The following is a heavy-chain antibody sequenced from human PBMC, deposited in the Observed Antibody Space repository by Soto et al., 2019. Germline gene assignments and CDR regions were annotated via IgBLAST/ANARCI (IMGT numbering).Heavy chain of an antibody. D-gene: IGHD2-15*01. J-gene: IGHJ4*02. Sequence: PGGSLRLSCAASGFTLTNYAMGWVRQAPGKGLEWVSVVSSGGSTYYADSVTGRFTVSRDNSKNTLSLQMNSLRAEDTAVYYCAKRRGAGGHFDYWGQGALVTVSS. CDR2: VSSGGST. V-gene: IGHV3-23*01. CDR3: AKRRGAGGHFDY. CDR1: GFTLTNYA.